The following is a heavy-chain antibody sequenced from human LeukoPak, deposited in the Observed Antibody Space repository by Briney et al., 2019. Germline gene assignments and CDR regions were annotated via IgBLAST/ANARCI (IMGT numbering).Heavy chain of an antibody. CDR1: GGSISSYY. J-gene: IGHJ5*02. V-gene: IGHV4-4*07. CDR3: ASGAEDTSAGDQLLKGQNWFDP. D-gene: IGHD2-2*01. Sequence: SETLSLTCTVSGGSISSYYWSWIRQPAGKGLEWIGRIYTSGSTNYNPSLKSRVTISVDTSKNQFSLKLSSVTAADTAVYYCASGAEDTSAGDQLLKGQNWFDPWGQGTLVTVSS. CDR2: IYTSGST.